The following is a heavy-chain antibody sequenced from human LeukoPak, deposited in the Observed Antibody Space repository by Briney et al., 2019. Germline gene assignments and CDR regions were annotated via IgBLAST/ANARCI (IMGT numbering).Heavy chain of an antibody. Sequence: SVKVSCKASGYTFTSYGISWVRQAPGQGLEWMGWISAYNGNTNYAQKLQGRVTMTTDTSTSTAYMELRSLRSDDTAVYYCAASNIVVVPAATPPSFDYWGQGTLVIVSS. CDR3: AASNIVVVPAATPPSFDY. D-gene: IGHD2-2*02. CDR2: ISAYNGNT. V-gene: IGHV1-18*01. CDR1: GYTFTSYG. J-gene: IGHJ4*02.